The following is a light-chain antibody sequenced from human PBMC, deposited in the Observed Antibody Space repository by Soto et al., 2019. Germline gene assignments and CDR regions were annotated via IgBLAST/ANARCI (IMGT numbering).Light chain of an antibody. CDR2: AGS. Sequence: DSPMTQSPSSVSASVEDRDTISCRASQGIRNWLAWYQQKPGKAPELLIYAGSSLQSGVPSRFSGSGSGRDFTLTINSLQPEDVGTYYCQQDISFPFTFGPGTKVD. J-gene: IGKJ3*01. CDR3: QQDISFPFT. CDR1: QGIRNW. V-gene: IGKV1-12*01.